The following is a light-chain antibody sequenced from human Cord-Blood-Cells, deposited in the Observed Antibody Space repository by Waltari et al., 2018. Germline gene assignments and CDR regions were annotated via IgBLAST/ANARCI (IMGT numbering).Light chain of an antibody. J-gene: IGLJ3*02. V-gene: IGLV3-10*01. CDR2: EDS. CDR3: YSTDSSGNRV. Sequence: SYELTQPPSVSVSPGQTARITCSGDALPKKYAYWYQQKSGQAPVLVIYEDSKRPSGIPERFSSSSSGTMATLTISGAQVEDEADYYCYSTDSSGNRVFGGGTKLTVL. CDR1: ALPKKY.